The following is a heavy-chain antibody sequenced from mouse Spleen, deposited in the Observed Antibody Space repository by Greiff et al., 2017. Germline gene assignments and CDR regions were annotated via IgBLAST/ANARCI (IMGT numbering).Heavy chain of an antibody. D-gene: IGHD2-14*01. J-gene: IGHJ3*01. CDR3: TTHRYGAWAWFAY. CDR2: IDPEDGDT. Sequence: EVQGVESGAELVRPGASVKLSCTASGFNIKDYYMHWVKQRPEQGLEWIGRIDPEDGDTEYAPKFQGKATMTADTSSNTAYLQLSSLTSEDTAVYYCTTHRYGAWAWFAYWGQGTLVTVSA. V-gene: IGHV14-1*01. CDR1: GFNIKDYY.